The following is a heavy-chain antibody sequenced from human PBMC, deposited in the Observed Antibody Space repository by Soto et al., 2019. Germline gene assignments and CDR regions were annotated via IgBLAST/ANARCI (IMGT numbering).Heavy chain of an antibody. CDR2: IYYSGST. CDR3: ARASPEGSGSYYNVHYYYYGMDV. D-gene: IGHD3-10*01. J-gene: IGHJ6*02. CDR1: GGSISSYY. V-gene: IGHV4-59*01. Sequence: SETLSLTCTVSGGSISSYYWSWIRQPPGKGLEWIGYIYYSGSTNYNPSLKSRVTISVDTSKNQFSLKLSSVTAADTAVYYCARASPEGSGSYYNVHYYYYGMDVWGQGTTVTVSS.